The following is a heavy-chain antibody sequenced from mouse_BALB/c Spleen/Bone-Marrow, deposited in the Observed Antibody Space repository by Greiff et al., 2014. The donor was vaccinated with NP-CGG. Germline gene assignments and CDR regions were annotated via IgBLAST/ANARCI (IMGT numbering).Heavy chain of an antibody. D-gene: IGHD1-2*01. CDR1: GFTFSDYY. CDR3: ARDRRITTATYAMDY. V-gene: IGHV5-4*02. Sequence: EVQVVESGGGLVKPGGSLKLSCAASGFTFSDYYMYWVRQTPEKRLEWVATISDGGSYTYYPDSVKGRFTISRDNAKNKLYLQMSSLKSEDTAMYYCARDRRITTATYAMDYWGQGTSVTVSS. J-gene: IGHJ4*01. CDR2: ISDGGSYT.